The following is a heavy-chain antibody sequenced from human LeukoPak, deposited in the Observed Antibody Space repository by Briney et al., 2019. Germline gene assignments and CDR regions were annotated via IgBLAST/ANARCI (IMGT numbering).Heavy chain of an antibody. Sequence: GGSLRLSCAASGFTFSSYSMNWVRQAPGKGLEWVSSISSSSSYIYYADSVKGRFTISRDNAKNSLYLQMNSLRAEDTAVYYCARDGEGDIVVVPAAYRLNWFDPWGQGTLVTVSS. CDR2: ISSSSSYI. CDR1: GFTFSSYS. J-gene: IGHJ5*02. D-gene: IGHD2-2*01. V-gene: IGHV3-21*01. CDR3: ARDGEGDIVVVPAAYRLNWFDP.